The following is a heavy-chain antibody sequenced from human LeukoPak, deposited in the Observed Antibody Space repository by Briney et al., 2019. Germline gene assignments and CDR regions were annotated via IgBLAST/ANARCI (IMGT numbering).Heavy chain of an antibody. Sequence: PGRSLRLSCAASGFTFSSYAMHWVRRAPGKGLEWVAVISYDGSNKYYADSVKGRFTISRDNSKNTLYLQMNSLRAEDTAVYYCARDQTYSSSSYYYYGMDVWGQGTTVTVSS. D-gene: IGHD6-6*01. CDR1: GFTFSSYA. CDR2: ISYDGSNK. J-gene: IGHJ6*02. CDR3: ARDQTYSSSSYYYYGMDV. V-gene: IGHV3-30-3*01.